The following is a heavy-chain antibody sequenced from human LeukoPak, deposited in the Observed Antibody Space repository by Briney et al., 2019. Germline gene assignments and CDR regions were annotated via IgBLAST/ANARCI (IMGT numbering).Heavy chain of an antibody. CDR2: MNPNSGNT. CDR1: GYTFTSYD. CDR3: ARGNIVLMVYAINFDP. J-gene: IGHJ5*02. D-gene: IGHD2-8*01. Sequence: ASVKVSCKASGYTFTSYDINWVRQATGQGLEWMGWMNPNSGNTGYAQKFQGRVTMTRNTSISTAYMELSSLRSEDTAVYYCARGNIVLMVYAINFDPWGQGTLVTVSS. V-gene: IGHV1-8*01.